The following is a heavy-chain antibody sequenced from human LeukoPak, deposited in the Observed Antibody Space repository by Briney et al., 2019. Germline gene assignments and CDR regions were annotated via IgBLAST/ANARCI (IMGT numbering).Heavy chain of an antibody. CDR2: INPNSGGT. CDR1: GYTLTELS. Sequence: ASVKISCKVSGYTLTELSMHWVRQAPGQGLEWMGWINPNSGGTNYAQKFQGRVTMTRDTSISTAHMELSRLRSDDTAVYYCATQIYYYDFWSGYENFQHWGQGTLVTVSS. J-gene: IGHJ1*01. CDR3: ATQIYYYDFWSGYENFQH. V-gene: IGHV1-2*02. D-gene: IGHD3-3*01.